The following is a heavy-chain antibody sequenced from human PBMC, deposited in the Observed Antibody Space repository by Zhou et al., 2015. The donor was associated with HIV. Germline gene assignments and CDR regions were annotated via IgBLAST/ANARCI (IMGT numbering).Heavy chain of an antibody. Sequence: QVQLVQSGAEVKKPGSSVKVSCKASGGTFSSYAISWVRQAPGQGLEWMGGIIPIFGTANYAQKFQGRVTITADKSTSTAYMELSSLRSEDTAVYYCARDESSSWQLSKYNWFDPWGQGNPGHRLL. CDR1: GGTFSSYA. V-gene: IGHV1-69*06. CDR3: ARDESSSWQLSKYNWFDP. CDR2: IIPIFGTA. J-gene: IGHJ5*02. D-gene: IGHD6-13*01.